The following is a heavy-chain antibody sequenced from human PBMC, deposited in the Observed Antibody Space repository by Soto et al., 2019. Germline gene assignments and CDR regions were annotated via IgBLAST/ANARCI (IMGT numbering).Heavy chain of an antibody. J-gene: IGHJ6*02. CDR2: IYSDNKT. V-gene: IGHV3-53*01. D-gene: IGHD2-8*02. CDR1: GFTVSSNY. Sequence: EVQLVESGGGLIQSGGSLRLSCAASGFTVSSNYMNWVRQAPGKGLEWVSVIYSDNKTYYADSVKGRFTISRDKSKNTLYIQMNGLRAEDTAIYYCARGYWAGGMDVWGQGTTITVSS. CDR3: ARGYWAGGMDV.